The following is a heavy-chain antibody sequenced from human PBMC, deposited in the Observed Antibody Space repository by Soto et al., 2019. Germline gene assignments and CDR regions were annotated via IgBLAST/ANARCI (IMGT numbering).Heavy chain of an antibody. V-gene: IGHV3-30-3*01. CDR1: GFTFSSYA. J-gene: IGHJ6*02. CDR3: ERRRDYGNTGCMDV. Sequence: GGSLRLSCAASGFTFSSYAMHWVRQAPGKGLEWVAVISYDGSNKYYADSVKGRFTISRDNSKNTLYLQMNSLRAEDTAVYYCERRRDYGNTGCMDVWGQGNTVTVSS. D-gene: IGHD4-17*01. CDR2: ISYDGSNK.